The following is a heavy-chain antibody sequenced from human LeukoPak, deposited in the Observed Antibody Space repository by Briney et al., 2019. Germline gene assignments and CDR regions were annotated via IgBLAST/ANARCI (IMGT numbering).Heavy chain of an antibody. CDR1: GFTFSSYA. D-gene: IGHD2-2*01. V-gene: IGHV3-23*01. J-gene: IGHJ5*02. CDR2: ISGSGGST. CDR3: AKGDIVVVPAANDWFDP. Sequence: GGSLGLSCAASGFTFSSYAMSWVRQAPGKGLEWVSAISGSGGSTYYADSVKGRFTISRDNSKNTLYLQMNSLRAEDTAVYYCAKGDIVVVPAANDWFDPWGQGTLVTVSS.